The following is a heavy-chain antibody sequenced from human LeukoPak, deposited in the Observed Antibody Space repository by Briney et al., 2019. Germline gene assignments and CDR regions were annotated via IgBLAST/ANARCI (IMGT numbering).Heavy chain of an antibody. CDR3: ARNGYYYDSSGYFDDY. CDR1: GFTFSSYG. Sequence: GGSLRLSCAASGFTFSSYGMHWVRQAPGKGLEWVAVISYDGSNKYYADSVKGRFTISRDNSKNTLYLQMNSLRAEDTAVYYCARNGYYYDSSGYFDDYWGQGTLVTVSS. D-gene: IGHD3-22*01. CDR2: ISYDGSNK. J-gene: IGHJ4*02. V-gene: IGHV3-30*03.